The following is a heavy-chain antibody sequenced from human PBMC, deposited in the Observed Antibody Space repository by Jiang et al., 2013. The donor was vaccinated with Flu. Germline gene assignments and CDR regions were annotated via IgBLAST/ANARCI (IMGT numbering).Heavy chain of an antibody. CDR1: GFSLSTSGVG. J-gene: IGHJ4*02. Sequence: PTQTLTLTCTFSGFSLSTSGVGVGWIRQPPGKALEWLALIYWNDDKRYSPSLKSRLTITKDTSKNQVVLTMTNMDPVDTATYYCAQDHSSSWYVGFDYWGQGTLVTVSS. D-gene: IGHD6-13*01. CDR2: IYWNDDK. V-gene: IGHV2-5*01. CDR3: AQDHSSSWYVGFDY.